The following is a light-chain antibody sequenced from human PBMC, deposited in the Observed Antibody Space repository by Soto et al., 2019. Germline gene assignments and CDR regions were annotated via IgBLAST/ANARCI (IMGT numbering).Light chain of an antibody. V-gene: IGKV3-20*01. J-gene: IGKJ1*01. CDR2: GAS. Sequence: EIVMTQSPATLSVSPGERATLSCRASQSVSSNLAWYQQKPGQAPRLLIYGASSRATGIPDRFSGSGSGTDFTLTISRLEPEDSAVYYCQQYGSSPPGTFGQGTKVDIK. CDR3: QQYGSSPPGT. CDR1: QSVSSN.